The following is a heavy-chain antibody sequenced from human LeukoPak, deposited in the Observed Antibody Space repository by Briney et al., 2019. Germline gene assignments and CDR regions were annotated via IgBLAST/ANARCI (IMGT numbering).Heavy chain of an antibody. J-gene: IGHJ4*02. D-gene: IGHD4-17*01. Sequence: SETLSLTCTVSGGSISSYYWSWIRQPPGKGLEWIGYIYYSGSTNYNPSLKSRVTISIDTSKNQFSLKLSSLTAADTAIYYCARGIESYGDYGYWGQGILVTVSS. CDR3: ARGIESYGDYGY. V-gene: IGHV4-59*01. CDR2: IYYSGST. CDR1: GGSISSYY.